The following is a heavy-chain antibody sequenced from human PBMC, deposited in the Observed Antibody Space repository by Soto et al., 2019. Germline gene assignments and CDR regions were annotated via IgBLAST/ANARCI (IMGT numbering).Heavy chain of an antibody. CDR3: ARDRGYDAHDFYYNAMDV. V-gene: IGHV3-21*01. Sequence: PVVSLRLSCVAAGFTFSTYTGHWVRQAPGKGLEWVSGIRGFSPYTFYSESLKGRFTISRDSAKNSLYPQMNSLRAEDTAVYYCARDRGYDAHDFYYNAMDVWGQGTTLTVYS. CDR1: GFTFSTYT. J-gene: IGHJ6*02. CDR2: IRGFSPYT. D-gene: IGHD2-15*01.